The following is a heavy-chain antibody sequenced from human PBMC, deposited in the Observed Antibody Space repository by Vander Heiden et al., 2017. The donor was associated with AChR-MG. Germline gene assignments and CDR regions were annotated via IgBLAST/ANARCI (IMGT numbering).Heavy chain of an antibody. D-gene: IGHD1-26*01. CDR3: ARLGVPSLYYYYGMDV. V-gene: IGHV4-61*01. J-gene: IGHJ6*02. Sequence: QVQLQESVPGLVKPSETLSLPCTVPGGPVSSGSYYWSWIRQPPGKGLEWIGYIYYSGSTNYNPSLKSRVTISVDTSKNQFSLKLSSVTAADTAVYYCARLGVPSLYYYYGMDVWGQGTTVTVSS. CDR1: GGPVSSGSYY. CDR2: IYYSGST.